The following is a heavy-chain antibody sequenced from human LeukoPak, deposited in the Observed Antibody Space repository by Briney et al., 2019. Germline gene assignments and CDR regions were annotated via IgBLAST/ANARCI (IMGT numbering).Heavy chain of an antibody. Sequence: SETLSLTCAVYVGSFSGYYWSWIRQPPGKGLEWVGEINHSGSTNYNSSLTSRVTISVDTSTNQFSLKLSSVTAADTAVYYCARGYYGSGSHCCHMDVWGKGTTITVS. V-gene: IGHV4-34*01. J-gene: IGHJ6*03. D-gene: IGHD3-10*01. CDR1: VGSFSGYY. CDR2: INHSGST. CDR3: ARGYYGSGSHCCHMDV.